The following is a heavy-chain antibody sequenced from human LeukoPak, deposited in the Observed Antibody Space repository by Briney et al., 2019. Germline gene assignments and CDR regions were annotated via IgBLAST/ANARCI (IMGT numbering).Heavy chain of an antibody. D-gene: IGHD6-19*01. CDR3: ARQASVYSSGWYVYPLYFDY. CDR1: GGSFSGYY. J-gene: IGHJ4*02. V-gene: IGHV4-34*01. CDR2: INHSGST. Sequence: SETLSLTCAVYGGSFSGYYWSWIRQPPGKGLEWIGEINHSGSTNYNPSLKSRVTISVDTSKNQFSLKLSSVTAADTAVYYCARQASVYSSGWYVYPLYFDYWGQGTLVTVSS.